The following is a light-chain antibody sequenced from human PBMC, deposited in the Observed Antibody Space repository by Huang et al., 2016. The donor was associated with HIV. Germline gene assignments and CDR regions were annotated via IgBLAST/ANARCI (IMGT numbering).Light chain of an antibody. CDR1: QSLLYRSNNKNH. CDR3: QQYYTVPWT. Sequence: DIVLTQSPHSLAVSLGERATINCKSSQSLLYRSNNKNHLVWYQPKPGQPPQLRMYWASTRESGVPDRFSASGSGTDFTLTSSSLQAEDVAVYYCQQYYTVPWTFGQGTKVEI. V-gene: IGKV4-1*01. CDR2: WAS. J-gene: IGKJ1*01.